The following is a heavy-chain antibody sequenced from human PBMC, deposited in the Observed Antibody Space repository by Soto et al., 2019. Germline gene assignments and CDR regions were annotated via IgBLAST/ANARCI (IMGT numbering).Heavy chain of an antibody. CDR1: GYTFISYA. CDR3: AAGGGGSRY. Sequence: QVQLVQSGAEEKKSGASVKVSCKASGYTFISYAMHWVRQAPGQSLEWMGWINPGNGDTKYSQTLQGRVTLTRDTSAKTAYMELTSLNSADTAVYYGAAGGGGSRYWGQGTLVTVSS. V-gene: IGHV1-3*05. CDR2: INPGNGDT. J-gene: IGHJ4*02. D-gene: IGHD2-15*01.